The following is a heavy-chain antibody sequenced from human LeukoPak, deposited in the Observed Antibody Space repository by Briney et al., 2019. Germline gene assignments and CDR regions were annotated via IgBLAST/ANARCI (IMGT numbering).Heavy chain of an antibody. V-gene: IGHV3-23*01. D-gene: IGHD3-3*01. J-gene: IGHJ2*01. CDR3: AKDQGTAIFGVIIPDWYFDL. Sequence: GGSLRLSRAASGFTFRSYAMSRVHRAPRGGRQGVSAISGSGGSTYYADSVRGRFTISRDNSKNTLYLQMNSLRAEDTAVYYCAKDQGTAIFGVIIPDWYFDLWGRGTLVTVSS. CDR2: ISGSGGST. CDR1: GFTFRSYA.